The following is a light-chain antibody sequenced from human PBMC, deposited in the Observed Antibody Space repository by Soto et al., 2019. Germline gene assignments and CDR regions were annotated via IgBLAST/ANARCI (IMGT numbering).Light chain of an antibody. V-gene: IGKV3-11*01. Sequence: EIVLTQSPATLSLSPGERATLSCRASQSLSSYLAWYQQKPGQAPRLLIYDASNRATGIPARFSGSGSGTDFTLTISSLEPEDFAVYYCQQYGSSPLTFGGGTKVEI. CDR2: DAS. J-gene: IGKJ4*01. CDR3: QQYGSSPLT. CDR1: QSLSSY.